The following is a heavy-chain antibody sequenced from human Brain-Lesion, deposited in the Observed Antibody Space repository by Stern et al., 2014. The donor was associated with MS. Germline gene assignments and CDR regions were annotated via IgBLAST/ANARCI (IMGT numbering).Heavy chain of an antibody. D-gene: IGHD5-18*01. Sequence: VQLVESGPGLVKPSQTLSLTCTVSGGSISSGSDYWSWIRQPVGKGLEWIGRIHPSGSAFYTPYLKGRVPISTAPSMNQFSLELNSATAADTAIYYCASGYRIFDYWGQGILVTVSS. V-gene: IGHV4-61*02. J-gene: IGHJ4*02. CDR2: IHPSGSA. CDR3: ASGYRIFDY. CDR1: GGSISSGSDY.